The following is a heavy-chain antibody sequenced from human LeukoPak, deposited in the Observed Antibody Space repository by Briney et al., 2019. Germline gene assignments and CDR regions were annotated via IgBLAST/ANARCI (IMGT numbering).Heavy chain of an antibody. CDR1: GYTFTSSG. V-gene: IGHV1-18*01. D-gene: IGHD2-15*01. Sequence: GASVKVSCKASGYTFTSSGISWVRQAPGQGLEWMGWINTYNGNTNYAQKLQGRVTMTTDTPTSTAYMELRSLRSDDTAVYYCARASYCSDGSCYSDYWGQGTLVTVSS. J-gene: IGHJ4*02. CDR3: ARASYCSDGSCYSDY. CDR2: INTYNGNT.